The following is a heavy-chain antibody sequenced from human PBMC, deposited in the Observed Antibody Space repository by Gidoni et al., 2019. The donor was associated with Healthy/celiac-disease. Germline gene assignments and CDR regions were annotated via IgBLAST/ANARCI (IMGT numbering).Heavy chain of an antibody. CDR3: TTENYCSGGSCYSGEYFQH. V-gene: IGHV3-15*07. D-gene: IGHD2-15*01. CDR1: GFTFSNAC. CDR2: IKSKTDGRTT. J-gene: IGHJ1*01. Sequence: EVQLVESGGGLVKPWGSLRLSCAAPGFTFSNACMNCVRQATGKGLEWVGRIKSKTDGRTTDYAAPVKGRFTISRDDSKNTLYLQMNSLKTEDTAVYYCTTENYCSGGSCYSGEYFQHWGQGTLVTVSS.